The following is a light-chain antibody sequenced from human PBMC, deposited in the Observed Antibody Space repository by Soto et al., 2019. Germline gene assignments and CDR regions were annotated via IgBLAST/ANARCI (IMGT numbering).Light chain of an antibody. J-gene: IGKJ4*01. V-gene: IGKV3-15*01. CDR1: QSVSNN. CDR2: RAS. CDR3: QQYNTWSPLT. Sequence: EIVMTQSPATLSVSPGERATLSCRASQSVSNNLAWYQQKPGQAPRLLIYRASTRATGIPARFSGSGSGTEFTHTISSLQSEDFAGYYCQQYNTWSPLTFGGGTKVETK.